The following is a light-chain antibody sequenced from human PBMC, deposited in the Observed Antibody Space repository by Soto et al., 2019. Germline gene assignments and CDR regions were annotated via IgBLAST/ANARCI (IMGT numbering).Light chain of an antibody. Sequence: EIVLTQFPATLSFPPGERATLSCRASQTVGGHFAWYQQKPGQAPRLLISETSNRATGIPGRFSGSGSGTDVTLTISSLEPEDFAVYYCQHHSNWLRAFGGGTKVDIK. J-gene: IGKJ4*01. CDR2: ETS. CDR3: QHHSNWLRA. CDR1: QTVGGH. V-gene: IGKV3-11*01.